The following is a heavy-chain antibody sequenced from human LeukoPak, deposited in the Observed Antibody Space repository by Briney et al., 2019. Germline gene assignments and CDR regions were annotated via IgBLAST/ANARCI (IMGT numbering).Heavy chain of an antibody. CDR1: GYTFNSYG. J-gene: IGHJ3*02. D-gene: IGHD3-22*01. Sequence: GASVKVSCKASGYTFNSYGINWVRQAPGQGLEWMGRISAHTGNTNYAQNLQGRATMTTDTSTSTAYYYCARAPMDSSGYYPNDAFDIWGQGTMVTVSS. CDR2: ISAHTGNT. CDR3: DAFDI. V-gene: IGHV1-18*01.